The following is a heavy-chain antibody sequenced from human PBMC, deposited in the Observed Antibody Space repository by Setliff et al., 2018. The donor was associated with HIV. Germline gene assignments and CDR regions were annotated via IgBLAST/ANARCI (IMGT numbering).Heavy chain of an antibody. CDR1: GGSISNYY. D-gene: IGHD3-10*01. Sequence: SETLSLTCTVSGGSISNYYWSWIRQPAGKGLEWIGRIYTSGSTNYNPSLKSRVTISVDTSKNQFSLKLRSVTAADTALYYCARGRDDYGSGSYYPLGYWGQGTLVTVSS. CDR2: IYTSGST. CDR3: ARGRDDYGSGSYYPLGY. V-gene: IGHV4-4*07. J-gene: IGHJ4*02.